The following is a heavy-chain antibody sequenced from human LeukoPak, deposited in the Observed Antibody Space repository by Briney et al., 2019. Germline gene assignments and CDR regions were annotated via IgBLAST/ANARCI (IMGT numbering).Heavy chain of an antibody. CDR3: ARIPLSRAQTTFGGSYFDY. CDR2: IYTSGST. V-gene: IGHV4-61*02. CDR1: GGSISSGSYY. J-gene: IGHJ4*02. D-gene: IGHD3-16*01. Sequence: SQTLSLTCTVSGGSISSGSYYWSWIRQPAGKGLEWIGRIYTSGSTNYNPSLKSRVTISVDTSKNQFSLKLSSVTAADTAVYYCARIPLSRAQTTFGGSYFDYWGQGTLVTVSS.